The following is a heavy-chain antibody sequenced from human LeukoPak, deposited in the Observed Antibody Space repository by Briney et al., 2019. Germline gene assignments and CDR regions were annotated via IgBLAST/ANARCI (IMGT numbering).Heavy chain of an antibody. CDR3: ARGISYCGGDCYSRFNNWFDP. J-gene: IGHJ5*02. D-gene: IGHD2-21*02. CDR2: ISYDGGNK. V-gene: IGHV3-30*03. CDR1: GFTFDDYA. Sequence: GGSLRLSCAASGFTFDDYAMHWVRQAPGKGLEWVALISYDGGNKYYTDSVKGRFTISRDNSKHSLSVQMSSLRSEDTAVYYCARGISYCGGDCYSRFNNWFDPWGQGTLVTVSS.